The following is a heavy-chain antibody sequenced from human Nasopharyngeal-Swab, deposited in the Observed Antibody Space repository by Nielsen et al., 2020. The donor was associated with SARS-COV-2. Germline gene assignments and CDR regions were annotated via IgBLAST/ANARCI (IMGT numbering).Heavy chain of an antibody. D-gene: IGHD2-15*01. CDR1: GFTFSSYW. CDR2: IKQDGSEK. CDR3: ARRDRYCSGGSCYGENAFDI. J-gene: IGHJ3*02. V-gene: IGHV3-7*03. Sequence: GGSLRLSCAASGFTFSSYWMSWVRQAPGKGLEWVANIKQDGSEKYYVDSVKGRFTISRDNAKNSLYLQMNSLRAEDTAVYYCARRDRYCSGGSCYGENAFDIWCQGTMVTVSS.